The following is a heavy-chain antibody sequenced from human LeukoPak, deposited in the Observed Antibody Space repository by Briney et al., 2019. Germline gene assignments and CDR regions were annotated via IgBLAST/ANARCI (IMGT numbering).Heavy chain of an antibody. J-gene: IGHJ4*02. V-gene: IGHV4-34*01. Sequence: PSETLSLTCAVYGGSFSGYYWSWIRQPPGKGLEWIGEINHSGSTNYNPSLKSRVTISVDTSKNQFSLKLSSVTAADTAVYYCARRRPPVVTVSSTFDYRGQGTLVTVSS. D-gene: IGHD4-23*01. CDR1: GGSFSGYY. CDR2: INHSGST. CDR3: ARRRPPVVTVSSTFDY.